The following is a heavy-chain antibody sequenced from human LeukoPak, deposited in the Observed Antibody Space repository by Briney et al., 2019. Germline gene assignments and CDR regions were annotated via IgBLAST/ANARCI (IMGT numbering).Heavy chain of an antibody. Sequence: SQTLSLTCTVSGGSVSSGSYYCSWIRQPPGKGLEWIGNISYSGSTNYNPSLKSRVTISVDTSKNQFSLKLSSVTAADTAVYYCARDSSSKFAGQGLGSYYYYGMDVWGQGTTVPVSS. V-gene: IGHV4-61*01. D-gene: IGHD6-19*01. CDR1: GGSVSSGSYY. J-gene: IGHJ6*02. CDR2: ISYSGST. CDR3: ARDSSSKFAGQGLGSYYYYGMDV.